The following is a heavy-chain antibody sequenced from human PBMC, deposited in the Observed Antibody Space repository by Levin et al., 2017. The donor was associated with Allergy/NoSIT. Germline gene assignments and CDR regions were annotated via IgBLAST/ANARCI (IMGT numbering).Heavy chain of an antibody. CDR1: GFTFSSYS. Sequence: KSGGSLRLSCAASGFTFSSYSMNWVRQAPGKGLEWVSSISSSSSYIYYADSVKGRFTISRDNAKNSLYLQMNSLRAEDTAVYYCARDGDSSGWMGEFDYWGQGTLVTVSS. D-gene: IGHD6-19*01. CDR3: ARDGDSSGWMGEFDY. J-gene: IGHJ4*02. CDR2: ISSSSSYI. V-gene: IGHV3-21*01.